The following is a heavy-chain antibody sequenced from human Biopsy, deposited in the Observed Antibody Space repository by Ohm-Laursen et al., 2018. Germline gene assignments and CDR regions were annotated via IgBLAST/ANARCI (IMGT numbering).Heavy chain of an antibody. CDR3: ARGYSRRVSIFEASIYWFDT. J-gene: IGHJ5*02. Sequence: AAVKVSCTASGYSFSTYAVNWVRQARGQGLEWMGWMIPSSGKTGYAQRFQGRVTLTMNTSISTAYMELSGLRSEDTAVYFCARGYSRRVSIFEASIYWFDTWGQGTLVTVSS. CDR2: MIPSSGKT. V-gene: IGHV1-8*01. D-gene: IGHD6-6*01. CDR1: GYSFSTYA.